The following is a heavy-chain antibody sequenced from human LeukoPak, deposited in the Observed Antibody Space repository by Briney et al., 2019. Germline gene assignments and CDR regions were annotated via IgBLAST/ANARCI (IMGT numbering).Heavy chain of an antibody. CDR2: IRYDGSNK. CDR3: AKVYTVTTPFSGY. V-gene: IGHV3-30*02. J-gene: IGHJ4*02. D-gene: IGHD4-17*01. CDR1: GFTFSSYG. Sequence: GGSLRLSCAASGFTFSSYGMHWVRQAPGKGLEWVAFIRYDGSNKYYADSVKGRFTISRDNSKNTLYLQMNSLRAEDTAVYYCAKVYTVTTPFSGYWGQGTLVTVSS.